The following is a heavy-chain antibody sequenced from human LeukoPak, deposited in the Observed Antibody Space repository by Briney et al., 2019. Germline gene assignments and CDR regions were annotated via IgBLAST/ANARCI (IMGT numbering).Heavy chain of an antibody. V-gene: IGHV4-59*01. CDR3: AREDWNYWFDP. J-gene: IGHJ5*02. Sequence: SETLSLTCTVSGGSISSYYWSWIRQPPGKGLEWMGYIYYSGSTNYNPSLKSRVTISVDTSKNQFSLKLSSVTAADTAVYYCAREDWNYWFDPWGQGTLVTVSS. CDR2: IYYSGST. CDR1: GGSISSYY. D-gene: IGHD1-7*01.